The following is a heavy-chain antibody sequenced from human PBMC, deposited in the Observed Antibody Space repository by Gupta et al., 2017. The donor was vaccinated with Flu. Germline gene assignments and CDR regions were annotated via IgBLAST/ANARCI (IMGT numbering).Heavy chain of an antibody. CDR2: ISWNSDTI. Sequence: FDDYAMPWVRQAPGKGLEWVSGISWNSDTIGYADSVKGRFTLSRDTAKNSLYLQMNSLRPEDTALYYCVKDRGYTWDAIDFWGQGTMVTVSS. D-gene: IGHD6-13*01. CDR3: VKDRGYTWDAIDF. CDR1: FDDYA. V-gene: IGHV3-9*01. J-gene: IGHJ3*01.